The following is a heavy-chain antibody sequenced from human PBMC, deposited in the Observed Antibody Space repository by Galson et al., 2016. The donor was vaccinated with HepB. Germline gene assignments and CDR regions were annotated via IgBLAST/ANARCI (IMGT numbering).Heavy chain of an antibody. D-gene: IGHD1-26*01. J-gene: IGHJ4*02. CDR1: GFTFSGNA. Sequence: SLRLSCAASGFTFSGNAMHWVRQAPGKGLEWVAVISYDGSDQDYSDSVRGRFTISRDNAKNSLYLQMNSLRDEDTAVYYCARDLWELVNHYFDYWGQGTQVAVSS. V-gene: IGHV3-30-3*01. CDR3: ARDLWELVNHYFDY. CDR2: ISYDGSDQ.